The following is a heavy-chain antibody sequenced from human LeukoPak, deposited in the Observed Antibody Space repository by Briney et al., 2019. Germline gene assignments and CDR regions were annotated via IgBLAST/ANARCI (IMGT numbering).Heavy chain of an antibody. Sequence: PGGSLRLSCAASGFTFSSYSMNWVRQAPGKGLEWVSSISSSSSYIYYADSVKGRFTISRDNAKNSLYLQMNSLRAEDTAVYYCARDYLPGKGGDILTGRKAFDIWGQGTMVTVSS. CDR2: ISSSSSYI. CDR3: ARDYLPGKGGDILTGRKAFDI. V-gene: IGHV3-21*04. D-gene: IGHD3-9*01. CDR1: GFTFSSYS. J-gene: IGHJ3*02.